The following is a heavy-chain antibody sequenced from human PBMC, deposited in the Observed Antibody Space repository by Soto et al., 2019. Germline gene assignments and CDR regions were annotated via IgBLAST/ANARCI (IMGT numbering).Heavy chain of an antibody. D-gene: IGHD6-13*01. J-gene: IGHJ6*02. V-gene: IGHV4-34*01. CDR2: INHSGST. Sequence: SETLSLTCAVYGGSFSGYYWSWIRQPPGKGLEWIGEINHSGSTNYNPSLKSRVTISVDTSKNQFSLKLSSVTAADTAVYYCSYSSSWYYYYYGMDVWGQGTTVTVSS. CDR3: SYSSSWYYYYYGMDV. CDR1: GGSFSGYY.